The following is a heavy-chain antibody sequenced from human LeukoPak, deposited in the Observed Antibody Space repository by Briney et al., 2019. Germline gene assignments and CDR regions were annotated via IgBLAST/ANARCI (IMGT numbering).Heavy chain of an antibody. Sequence: GGSLRLSCAASGFTFSSYSMNWVRQAPGKGLEWDSSISSSSSYIYYADSVKGRFTISRDNAKNSLYLQMNSLRAEDTAVYYCARDFRDYVAYWGQGTLVTVSS. J-gene: IGHJ4*02. V-gene: IGHV3-21*01. CDR3: ARDFRDYVAY. CDR2: ISSSSSYI. CDR1: GFTFSSYS.